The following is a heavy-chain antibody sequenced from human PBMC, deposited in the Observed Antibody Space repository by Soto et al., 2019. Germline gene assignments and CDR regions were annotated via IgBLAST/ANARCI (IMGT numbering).Heavy chain of an antibody. CDR2: MNPNSGNT. D-gene: IGHD4-17*01. J-gene: IGHJ1*01. CDR1: GYTFTSYD. V-gene: IGHV1-8*01. Sequence: QVQLLQSGAEVKKPGASVKVSCKASGYTFTSYDSNWVRQDTGQGLEWMGWMNPNSGNTGYAQKFQGRVTMTRNTSISTAYMELSSLRSEDTAVYYCSRGDYGGNSEYFQPWGQGTLVTVSS. CDR3: SRGDYGGNSEYFQP.